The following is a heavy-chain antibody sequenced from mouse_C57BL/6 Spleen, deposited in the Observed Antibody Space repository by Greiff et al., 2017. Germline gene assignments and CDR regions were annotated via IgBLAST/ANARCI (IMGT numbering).Heavy chain of an antibody. CDR2: IYPGDGDT. CDR1: GYAFSSYW. Sequence: QVQLKESGAELVKPGASVKISCKASGYAFSSYWMNWVKQRPGKGLEWIGQIYPGDGDTNYNGKFKGKATLTADKSSSTAYMQLSSLTSEDSAVYFCARSNYGNYEPGWYFDVWGTGTTVTVSS. V-gene: IGHV1-80*01. CDR3: ARSNYGNYEPGWYFDV. J-gene: IGHJ1*03. D-gene: IGHD2-1*01.